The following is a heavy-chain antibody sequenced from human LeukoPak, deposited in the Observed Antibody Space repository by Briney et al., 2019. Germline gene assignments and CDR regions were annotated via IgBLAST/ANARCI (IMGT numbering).Heavy chain of an antibody. CDR3: ARVMVRATNAFDI. D-gene: IGHD3-10*01. Sequence: GESLKISCKGSGYSFTSYWIGWVRQMPGKGLKWMGIIYPGDSDARYSPSFQGQVTISADKSISTAYLQWSSLKASDTAMYYCARVMVRATNAFDIWGQGTMVTVSS. J-gene: IGHJ3*02. CDR2: IYPGDSDA. CDR1: GYSFTSYW. V-gene: IGHV5-51*01.